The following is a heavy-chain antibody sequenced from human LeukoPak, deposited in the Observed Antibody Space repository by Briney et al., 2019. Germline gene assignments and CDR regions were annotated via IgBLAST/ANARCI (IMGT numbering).Heavy chain of an antibody. D-gene: IGHD3-22*01. CDR3: ARDPSGYFNY. CDR2: IYYSGST. V-gene: IGHV4-61*01. CDR1: GGSVSSGNYY. J-gene: IGHJ4*02. Sequence: SETLSLTCTVSGGSVSSGNYYWSWIRQPPGKGLDWIGYIYYSGSTNYNPSLKSRVTISVDTSKNQFSLRLSSVTAADTAVYNCARDPSGYFNYWGQGTLATVSS.